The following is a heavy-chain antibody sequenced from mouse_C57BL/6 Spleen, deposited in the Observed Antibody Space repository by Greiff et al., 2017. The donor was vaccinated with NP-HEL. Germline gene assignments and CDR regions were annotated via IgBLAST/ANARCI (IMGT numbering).Heavy chain of an antibody. J-gene: IGHJ1*03. CDR3: ARHYNGSRYVQYDV. Sequence: QVQLQQPGAELVMPGASVKLSCKASGYTFTSYWMHWVKQRPGQGLEWIGEIDPSDSYTNYNQKFKGKSTLTVDKSSSTAYMQLSSLTSEESAVYYSARHYNGSRYVQYDVWGTGTAVTVSS. V-gene: IGHV1-69*01. D-gene: IGHD1-1*01. CDR2: IDPSDSYT. CDR1: GYTFTSYW.